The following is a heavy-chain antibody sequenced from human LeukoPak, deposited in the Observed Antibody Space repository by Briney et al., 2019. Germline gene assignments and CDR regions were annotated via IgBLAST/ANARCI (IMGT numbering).Heavy chain of an antibody. J-gene: IGHJ4*02. D-gene: IGHD2-8*01. Sequence: PGGSLRLSCAASGFTFSSYEMNWVRQAPGKGLEWVSYISSSGSTIYYADSVKGRFTISRDNAKNSLYLQMNSLRSDDTAFYYCAKDPAKLINAPDCWGQGTLVTVSS. CDR1: GFTFSSYE. V-gene: IGHV3-48*03. CDR3: AKDPAKLINAPDC. CDR2: ISSSGSTI.